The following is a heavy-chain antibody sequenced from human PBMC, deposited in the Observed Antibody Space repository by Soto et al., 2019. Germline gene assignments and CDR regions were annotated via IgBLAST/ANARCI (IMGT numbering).Heavy chain of an antibody. CDR2: VSGNGGST. D-gene: IGHD6-13*01. CDR1: GFTFRTYA. J-gene: IGHJ5*02. CDR3: AKGHIAAAGSWS. Sequence: EVQVLESGGGLVQPGGSLRLSCAASGFTFRTYAMSWVRQAPGKGLEWVSTVSGNGGSTSYADSAKGRFTISRDNSKNTLYLQMNSLRAEDTAVYYCAKGHIAAAGSWSWGQGTLVTVSS. V-gene: IGHV3-23*01.